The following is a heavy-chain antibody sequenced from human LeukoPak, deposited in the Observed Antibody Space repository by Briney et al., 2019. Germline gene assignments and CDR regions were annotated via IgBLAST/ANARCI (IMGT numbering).Heavy chain of an antibody. D-gene: IGHD4-17*01. J-gene: IGHJ4*02. V-gene: IGHV3-23*01. CDR3: ARVNYGDYLPSFDY. Sequence: GGTLRLSCAASGSTFSSHGMNWVRQAPGKGLEWVSGISPSGGITYYTDSVKGRFTISRDNSKNTQSLQMNSLRAEDTAVYYCARVNYGDYLPSFDYWGQGTLVTVSS. CDR1: GSTFSSHG. CDR2: ISPSGGIT.